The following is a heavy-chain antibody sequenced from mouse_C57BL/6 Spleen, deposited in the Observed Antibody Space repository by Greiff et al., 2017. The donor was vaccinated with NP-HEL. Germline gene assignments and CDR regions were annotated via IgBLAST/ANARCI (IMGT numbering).Heavy chain of an antibody. CDR2: IDPEDGDT. CDR1: GFNIKDYY. CDR3: TPLYYGNLYWYFDV. D-gene: IGHD2-1*01. Sequence: VQLKESGAELVRPGASVKLSCTASGFNIKDYYMHWVKQRPEQGLEWIGRIDPEDGDTEYAPKFQGKATMTADTSSNTAYLQLSSLTSEDTAVYYCTPLYYGNLYWYFDVWGTGTTVTVSS. V-gene: IGHV14-1*01. J-gene: IGHJ1*03.